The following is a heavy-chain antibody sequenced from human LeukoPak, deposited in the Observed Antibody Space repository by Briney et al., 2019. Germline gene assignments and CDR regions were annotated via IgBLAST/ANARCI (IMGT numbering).Heavy chain of an antibody. D-gene: IGHD3-10*01. V-gene: IGHV7-4-1*02. Sequence: ASVKVSCKASGYTFTSYAMNWVRQAPGQGLEWMGWINTNTGNPTYAQGFTGRFVFSLDTSVSTAYLQISSLKAEDTAVYYCARAPYGSGSYYPNWFDPWGQGTLVTVSS. J-gene: IGHJ5*02. CDR3: ARAPYGSGSYYPNWFDP. CDR2: INTNTGNP. CDR1: GYTFTSYA.